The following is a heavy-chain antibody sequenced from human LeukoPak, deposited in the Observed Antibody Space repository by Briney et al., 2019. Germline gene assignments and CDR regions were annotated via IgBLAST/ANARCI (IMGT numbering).Heavy chain of an antibody. J-gene: IGHJ4*02. CDR1: GGSFSGYY. CDR3: ARSGGYNRSPYYFDY. Sequence: SETLSLTCAVYGGSFSGYYWSWIRQPPGKGLEWIGEINHSGGTNYNPSLKSRVTISVDTSKNQFSLKLSSVTAADTAVYYCARSGGYNRSPYYFDYWGQGTLVTVSS. CDR2: INHSGGT. D-gene: IGHD5-24*01. V-gene: IGHV4-34*01.